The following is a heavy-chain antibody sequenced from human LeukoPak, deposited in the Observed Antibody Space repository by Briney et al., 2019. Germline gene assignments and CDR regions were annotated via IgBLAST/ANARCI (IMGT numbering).Heavy chain of an antibody. CDR3: ARGGYCGGDCYFYY. V-gene: IGHV4-61*02. CDR2: IYPSGTT. D-gene: IGHD2-21*02. Sequence: SETLSLTCTVSGGSIGSGSYYWSWIRQPAGKGLEWIGRIYPSGTTNYNPSLKSRVTISVDTSKNQFSLKLSSVTAADTAVYYCARGGYCGGDCYFYYWGQGILVTVSS. J-gene: IGHJ4*02. CDR1: GGSIGSGSYY.